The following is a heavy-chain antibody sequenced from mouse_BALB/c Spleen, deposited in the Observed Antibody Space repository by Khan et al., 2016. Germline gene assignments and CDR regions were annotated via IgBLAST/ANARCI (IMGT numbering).Heavy chain of an antibody. D-gene: IGHD2-3*01. V-gene: IGHV1-77*01. CDR2: IFPGSGST. CDR1: GYTITDYV. J-gene: IGHJ2*01. CDR3: ARGLYDGYF. Sequence: QVQLQQPGHELVKPGASVKMSCKASGYTITDYVITWVKQRTGQGLEWIGEIFPGSGSTYYHEKFKGKATLTADKSSNTVYMQVSSLTSEDSAVYFCARGLYDGYFWGQGTTLTVSS.